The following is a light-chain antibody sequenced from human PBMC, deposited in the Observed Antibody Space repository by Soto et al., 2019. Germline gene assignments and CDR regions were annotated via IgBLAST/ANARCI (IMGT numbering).Light chain of an antibody. CDR3: QQYGDSPPT. CDR1: QSVSSNS. Sequence: EIVLTQSPGTLSLSPGESATISCRASQSVSSNSLAWYRRNPGQPPSLLIYGTSTMATAIPRRFSGSGSGTDFTLTITRLESEDFAAYFCQQYGDSPPTFGQGTKVEVK. CDR2: GTS. J-gene: IGKJ1*01. V-gene: IGKV3-20*01.